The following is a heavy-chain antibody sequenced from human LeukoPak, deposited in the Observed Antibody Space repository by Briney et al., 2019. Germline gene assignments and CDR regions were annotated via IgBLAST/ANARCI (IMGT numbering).Heavy chain of an antibody. CDR1: GYTFTSYG. CDR2: ISAYNGNT. V-gene: IGHV1-18*01. J-gene: IGHJ4*02. Sequence: GASVKVSCKASGYTFTSYGISWVRQAPGQGLEWMGWISAYNGNTNYAQKLQGRVTMTTDTSTSTAYMELRSLRSDDTAVYYCARKGSTMVRGEGYYFDYWGQGTLVTVSS. CDR3: ARKGSTMVRGEGYYFDY. D-gene: IGHD3-10*01.